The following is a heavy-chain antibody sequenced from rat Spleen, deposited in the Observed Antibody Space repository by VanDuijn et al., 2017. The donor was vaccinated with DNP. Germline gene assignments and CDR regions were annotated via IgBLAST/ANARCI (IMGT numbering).Heavy chain of an antibody. CDR3: TRDGSPYYSSYMDVMDA. D-gene: IGHD1-2*01. J-gene: IGHJ4*01. Sequence: EVQLKESGPGLVQPSQTLSLTCTVSEFSLTDYSIHWVRQPPGKGLEWMGVMWSGGTTAYNSALKSRLSISSDTSKSQVFLKMNSLQTEDTAIYYCTRDGSPYYSSYMDVMDAWGRGASVTVSS. CDR1: EFSLTDYS. V-gene: IGHV2S63*01. CDR2: MWSGGTT.